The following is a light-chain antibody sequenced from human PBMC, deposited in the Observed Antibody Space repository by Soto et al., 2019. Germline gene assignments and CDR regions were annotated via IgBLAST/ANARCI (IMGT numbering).Light chain of an antibody. CDR1: DNIGSN. CDR3: QQSYKILT. Sequence: DIQLTQSPASLSASVGERVTITCRASDNIGSNLNWYQHQTGTAPKLLIYAASSLQGGVPSRFSGSGYGTQFTLTISGLQTEDFATYYCQQSYKILTFGGGTWV. J-gene: IGKJ4*01. CDR2: AAS. V-gene: IGKV1-39*01.